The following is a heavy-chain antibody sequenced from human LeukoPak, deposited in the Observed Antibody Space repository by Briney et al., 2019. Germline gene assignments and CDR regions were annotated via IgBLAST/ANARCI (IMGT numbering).Heavy chain of an antibody. J-gene: IGHJ5*02. D-gene: IGHD3-3*01. CDR1: GFTFSSYA. Sequence: PGGSLRLSCAASGFTFSSYAMSWVRQAPGKGLEWVSAISGSGGSTYYADSVKGRFTISRDNSKNTLYLQMNSLRAEDTAVYYCAKRFLECLLSPDWFDPWGQGTLVTVSS. CDR3: AKRFLECLLSPDWFDP. V-gene: IGHV3-23*01. CDR2: ISGSGGST.